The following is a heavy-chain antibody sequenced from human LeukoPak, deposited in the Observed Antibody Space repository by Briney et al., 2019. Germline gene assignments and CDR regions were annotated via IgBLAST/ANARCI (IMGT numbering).Heavy chain of an antibody. D-gene: IGHD6-13*01. J-gene: IGHJ4*02. CDR1: GYTFTTYG. V-gene: IGHV1-18*01. CDR2: ISAYNGNT. CDR3: ARRLPAAGNFDY. Sequence: ASVKVSCKASGYTFTTYGISWVRQAPGQGLEWMGWISAYNGNTNYAQKLQGRVAMTTDTSTSTAYMELRSLRSDDTAVYYCARRLPAAGNFDYWGQGTLVTVSS.